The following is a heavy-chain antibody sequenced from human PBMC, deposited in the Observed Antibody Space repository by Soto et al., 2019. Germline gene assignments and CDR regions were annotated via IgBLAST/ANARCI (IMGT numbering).Heavy chain of an antibody. CDR1: GVTFSSYG. D-gene: IGHD5-12*01. J-gene: IGHJ5*02. Sequence: PGGSLRVSCAASGVTFSSYGMHWVRQAPGKGLEWVAVIWYDGSNKYYADSVKGRFTISRDNSKNTLYLQMNSLRAEDTAVYYCARDGGCRDGYTVGCNWFDPWGQGTLVTVSS. CDR3: ARDGGCRDGYTVGCNWFDP. V-gene: IGHV3-33*01. CDR2: IWYDGSNK.